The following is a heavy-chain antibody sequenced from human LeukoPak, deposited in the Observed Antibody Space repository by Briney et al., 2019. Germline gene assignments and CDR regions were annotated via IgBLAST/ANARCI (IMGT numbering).Heavy chain of an antibody. V-gene: IGHV1-24*01. Sequence: ASVKVSCKVSGYTLTELSMHWVRQAPGKGLEWMGGFDPEDGETIYAQKFQGRVTMTEDASTDTAYMELSSLRSEDAAAYYCATHVITMVRVYWFDPWGQGTLVTVSS. CDR3: ATHVITMVRVYWFDP. J-gene: IGHJ5*02. CDR2: FDPEDGET. D-gene: IGHD3-10*01. CDR1: GYTLTELS.